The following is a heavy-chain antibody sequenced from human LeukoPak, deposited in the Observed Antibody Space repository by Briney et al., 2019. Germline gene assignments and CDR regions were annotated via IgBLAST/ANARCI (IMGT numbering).Heavy chain of an antibody. V-gene: IGHV4-34*01. CDR2: INYSGST. CDR1: GGSFSGYY. CDR3: ARFSPIVVVVAAETDAFDI. D-gene: IGHD2-15*01. J-gene: IGHJ3*02. Sequence: PSETLSLTCAVYGGSFSGYYWSWIRQPPGKGLEWIGEINYSGSTNYNPSLKSRVTISVDTSKNQFSLKLSSVTAADTAVYYCARFSPIVVVVAAETDAFDIWGQGTMVTVSS.